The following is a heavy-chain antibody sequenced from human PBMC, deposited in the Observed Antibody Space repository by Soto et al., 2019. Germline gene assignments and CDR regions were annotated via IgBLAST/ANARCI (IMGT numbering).Heavy chain of an antibody. CDR1: GGSISSSNW. D-gene: IGHD3-9*01. Sequence: SETLSLTCAVSGGSISSSNWWSWVRQPPGKGLEWIGEIYHSGSTNYNPSLKSRVTISVDKSKNQFSLKLSSVTAADTAVYYCARVGTYDILTGYYRGARFDYWGQGTLVTVSS. CDR3: ARVGTYDILTGYYRGARFDY. CDR2: IYHSGST. J-gene: IGHJ4*02. V-gene: IGHV4-4*02.